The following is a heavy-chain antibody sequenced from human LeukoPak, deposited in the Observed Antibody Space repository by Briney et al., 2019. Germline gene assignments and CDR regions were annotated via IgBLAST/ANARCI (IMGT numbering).Heavy chain of an antibody. D-gene: IGHD6-19*01. V-gene: IGHV4-59*08. J-gene: IGHJ4*02. CDR2: IYYRGST. CDR3: ARHFGAVADLFDY. CDR1: GGSISSYY. Sequence: SETLSLTCTVSGGSISSYYWSWIRQPPGKGLEWIGYIYYRGSTNYNPSLKSRVTISVDTSKNQFSLKLSSVTAADTAVYYCARHFGAVADLFDYWGQGTLVTVSS.